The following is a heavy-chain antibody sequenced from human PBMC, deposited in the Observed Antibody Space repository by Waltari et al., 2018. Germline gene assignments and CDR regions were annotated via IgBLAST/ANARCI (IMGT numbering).Heavy chain of an antibody. V-gene: IGHV3-7*01. CDR2: IKQDGSEK. CDR3: TRGGRDSSWYWRD. Sequence: EVQLVESGGGLAQPGGSLRLACAASGISFRTCWMTWVRQASGKGPEWVANIKQDGSEKYYMDSVKGRFTISRDNAKNSLYLQMNNLRVEDTAVYYCTRGGRDSSWYWRDWGQGTLVTVSS. D-gene: IGHD6-13*01. CDR1: GISFRTCW. J-gene: IGHJ4*02.